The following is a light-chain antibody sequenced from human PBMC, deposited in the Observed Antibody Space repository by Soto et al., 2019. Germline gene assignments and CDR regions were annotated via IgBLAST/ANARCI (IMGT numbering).Light chain of an antibody. CDR1: QSVSSY. Sequence: EIVLTQSPATLSLSPGERATLSCRASQSVSSYLAWYQQKPGQAPRLLIYDASNRATGIPARFSGSGSGTDFTLTISSLEPEDFAVYYCQQRSNWPWTFGQGIKVEI. CDR2: DAS. V-gene: IGKV3-11*01. CDR3: QQRSNWPWT. J-gene: IGKJ1*01.